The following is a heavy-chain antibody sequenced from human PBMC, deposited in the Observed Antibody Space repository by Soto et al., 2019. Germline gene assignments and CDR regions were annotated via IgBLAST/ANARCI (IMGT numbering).Heavy chain of an antibody. CDR3: AKGAGVRGSERYYNGPFDY. Sequence: HPGGSLRLSCVASVFTISTYAINWVRQAPGKGLEWVSAISGTGGSTYYVDSVKGRFTISKDNSKNSVYVQMNSLGAEDTAVYYCAKGAGVRGSERYYNGPFDYWGQGA. D-gene: IGHD3-10*01. J-gene: IGHJ4*02. CDR2: ISGTGGST. CDR1: VFTISTYA. V-gene: IGHV3-23*01.